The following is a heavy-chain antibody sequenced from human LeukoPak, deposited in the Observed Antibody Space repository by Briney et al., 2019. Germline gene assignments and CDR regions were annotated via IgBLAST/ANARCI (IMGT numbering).Heavy chain of an antibody. CDR2: IYPGDSDT. Sequence: GESLKISCMGSGYSFTNYWIGWVRQMPGKGLEWMGIIYPGDSDTRYSPSFQGQVTISADKSISTAYLQWSSLKASDTAMYYCARRIGYCSSTSCYYWFDPWGQGTLVTVSS. J-gene: IGHJ5*02. V-gene: IGHV5-51*01. CDR1: GYSFTNYW. CDR3: ARRIGYCSSTSCYYWFDP. D-gene: IGHD2-2*03.